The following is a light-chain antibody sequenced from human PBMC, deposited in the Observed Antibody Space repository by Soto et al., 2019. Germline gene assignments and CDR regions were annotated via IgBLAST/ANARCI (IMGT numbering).Light chain of an antibody. Sequence: EIVRTQSQATLSVSPGGRASLSCRSRQSVSSNLAWYQQKPGQAPRLLIYGTSTRATGFPARFSGSGSGTEFTLTISSLQSEDFAVYYCQQYKNWPHPFGGGTKVDIK. CDR2: GTS. CDR3: QQYKNWPHP. V-gene: IGKV3-15*01. J-gene: IGKJ4*01. CDR1: QSVSSN.